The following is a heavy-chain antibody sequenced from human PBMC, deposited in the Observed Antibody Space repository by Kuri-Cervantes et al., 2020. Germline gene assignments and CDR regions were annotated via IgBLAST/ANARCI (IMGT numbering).Heavy chain of an antibody. CDR2: FDPEDGEA. J-gene: IGHJ6*03. CDR3: ATSEGSGTYLVSPNYHYYLDV. D-gene: IGHD3-10*01. Sequence: ASVKVSCKASGYTFTSYYMHWVRQAPGKGLEWMGGFDPEDGEAIYAQKFQGRVTITEDTSADTGYMELSSLRSEDTAVYYCATSEGSGTYLVSPNYHYYLDVWGKGTTVTVSS. V-gene: IGHV1-24*01. CDR1: GYTFTSYY.